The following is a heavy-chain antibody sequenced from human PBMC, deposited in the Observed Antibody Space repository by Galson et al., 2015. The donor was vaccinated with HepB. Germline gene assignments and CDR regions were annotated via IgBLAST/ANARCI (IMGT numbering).Heavy chain of an antibody. J-gene: IGHJ4*02. V-gene: IGHV3-21*01. CDR2: ISSSSSYI. CDR1: GFTFSSYS. CDR3: AGADGYSYGYYFDY. D-gene: IGHD5-18*01. Sequence: SLRLSCAASGFTFSSYSMNWVRQAPGKGLEWVSSISSSSSYIYYADSVKGRFTISRDNAKNSLYLQMNSLRAEDTAVYYCAGADGYSYGYYFDYWGQGTLVTVSS.